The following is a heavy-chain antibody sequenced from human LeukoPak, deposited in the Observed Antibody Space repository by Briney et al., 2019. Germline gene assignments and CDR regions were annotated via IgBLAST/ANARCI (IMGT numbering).Heavy chain of an antibody. CDR1: GFTFDDYA. V-gene: IGHV3-20*04. CDR3: TRDPGTVAIDY. J-gene: IGHJ4*02. D-gene: IGHD6-19*01. Sequence: GGSLRLSCAASGFTFDDYAMSWVRHAPGKGLEWVSGIGKNGSNPGYADSVKGRFTISRDNAENSLYLQMNSLRAEDTALFFCTRDPGTVAIDYWGQGTLVTVSS. CDR2: IGKNGSNP.